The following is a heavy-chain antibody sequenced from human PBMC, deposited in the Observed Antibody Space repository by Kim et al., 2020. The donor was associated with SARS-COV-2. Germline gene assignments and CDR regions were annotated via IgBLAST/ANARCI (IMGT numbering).Heavy chain of an antibody. V-gene: IGHV3-74*01. D-gene: IGHD3-10*01. CDR3: AKPYGSGSYYTDY. J-gene: IGHJ4*02. Sequence: YADSVKGRFTISRDNAKSTLYLQMNSLRAEDTAVYYCAKPYGSGSYYTDYWGQGTLVTVSS.